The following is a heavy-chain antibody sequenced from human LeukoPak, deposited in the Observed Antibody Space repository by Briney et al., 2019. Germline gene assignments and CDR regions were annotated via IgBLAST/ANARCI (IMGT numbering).Heavy chain of an antibody. CDR2: IIPVFAIA. V-gene: IGHV1-69*05. CDR3: ARSIYFSSYYYMDV. CDR1: GGTFSSYG. D-gene: IGHD6-6*01. J-gene: IGHJ6*03. Sequence: GASAKVSCKASGGTFSSYGISWVRQAPGQGLEWMGGIIPVFAIANYAQKFQGRVTIITDESTSTAYMELSSLRSEDTAMYYCARSIYFSSYYYMDVWGKGTTVTVSS.